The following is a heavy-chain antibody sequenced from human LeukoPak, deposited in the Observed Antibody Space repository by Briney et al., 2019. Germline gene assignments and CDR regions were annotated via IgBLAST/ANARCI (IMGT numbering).Heavy chain of an antibody. CDR2: IYHSGST. CDR1: GYSLSSGYY. J-gene: IGHJ4*02. Sequence: SETLSLTCAVSGYSLSSGYYWGWIRPPPGKGLEWIGSIYHSGSTYYNPSLKSRVTISVDTSKNQFSLKLSSVTAADTAVYYCAREGLLWFGELSLGGQGTLVTVSS. CDR3: AREGLLWFGELSL. V-gene: IGHV4-38-2*02. D-gene: IGHD3-10*01.